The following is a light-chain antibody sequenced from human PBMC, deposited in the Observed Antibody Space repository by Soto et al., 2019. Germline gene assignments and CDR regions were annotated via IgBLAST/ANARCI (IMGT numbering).Light chain of an antibody. J-gene: IGLJ1*01. Sequence: QSALTQPPSASGTPGQRVTISCSGSSSNVGGNPVNWYQHVPTTAPKLLIYTNTQRPSGVPDRFSGSKSGTSASLAISGLQSEDEADYYCASWDSSLSAYVFGTGTKVTVL. CDR3: ASWDSSLSAYV. CDR2: TNT. V-gene: IGLV1-44*01. CDR1: SSNVGGNP.